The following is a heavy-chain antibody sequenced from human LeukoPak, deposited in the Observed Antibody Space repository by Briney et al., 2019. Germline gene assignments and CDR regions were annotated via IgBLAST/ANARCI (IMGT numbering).Heavy chain of an antibody. Sequence: GGSLRLSCAASGFTFSDYYMSWIHQAPGKGLEWVSFISSSGSTIYYADSMKGRFTISRDNAKNSVYLQMNSLRAEDTAVYYCAGGLGYCSGGSCPRRAFDIWGQGTVVTVSS. CDR2: ISSSGSTI. D-gene: IGHD2-15*01. CDR3: AGGLGYCSGGSCPRRAFDI. J-gene: IGHJ3*02. V-gene: IGHV3-11*01. CDR1: GFTFSDYY.